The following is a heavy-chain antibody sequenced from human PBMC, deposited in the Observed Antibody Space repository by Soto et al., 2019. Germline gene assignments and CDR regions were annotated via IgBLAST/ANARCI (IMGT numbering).Heavy chain of an antibody. CDR3: AKDHFTGNGVLDDFDI. Sequence: GGSLRLSCAASGFTFSSYAMSWVRQAPGKGLEWVSFIGTADIYYADSVKGRFTISRDNSKNMVFLQMNSLRADDTAVYYCAKDHFTGNGVLDDFDIWGQGTMVTVSS. V-gene: IGHV3-23*01. J-gene: IGHJ3*02. D-gene: IGHD2-8*01. CDR1: GFTFSSYA. CDR2: IGTADI.